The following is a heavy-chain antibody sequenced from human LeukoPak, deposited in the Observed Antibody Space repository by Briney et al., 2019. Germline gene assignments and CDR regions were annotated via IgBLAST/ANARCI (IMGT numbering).Heavy chain of an antibody. J-gene: IGHJ4*02. Sequence: PGGSLRLSCAASGFTFSSYGMHWVRQAPGKGLEWVAVISYDGSNKYYADSVKGRFTISRDNSKNTLYLQMNSLRAEDTAVYYCAKDRKWELPQTLDYWGQGTLVTVSS. CDR2: ISYDGSNK. CDR1: GFTFSSYG. D-gene: IGHD1-26*01. V-gene: IGHV3-30*18. CDR3: AKDRKWELPQTLDY.